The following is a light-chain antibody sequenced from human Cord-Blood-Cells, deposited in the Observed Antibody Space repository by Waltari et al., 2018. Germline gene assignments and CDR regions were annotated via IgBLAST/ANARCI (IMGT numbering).Light chain of an antibody. CDR2: EVS. V-gene: IGLV2-18*02. J-gene: IGLJ3*02. Sequence: QSALTQPPSVSGSPGQSVTISCTGTSSDVGSYRVSWYQQPPGTAPKLMFYEVSNRPSGVPDRFSGSKSGNTASLTISGLQAEDEADYYCSSYTSSSTWVFGGGTKLTVL. CDR3: SSYTSSSTWV. CDR1: SSDVGSYR.